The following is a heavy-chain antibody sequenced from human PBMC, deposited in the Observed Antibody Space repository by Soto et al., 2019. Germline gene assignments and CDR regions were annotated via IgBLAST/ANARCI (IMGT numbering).Heavy chain of an antibody. CDR2: ISWNSGSI. CDR1: GFTFDDFG. V-gene: IGHV3-9*01. Sequence: GGSLRLSCAASGFTFDDFGTHWVRQAPGKGLEWVSGISWNSGSIGYADSVKGRFTISRDNAKNSLYLQMNSLRAEDTALYYCAKAIGSYSTSSYFQHWGQGT. CDR3: AKAIGSYSTSSYFQH. D-gene: IGHD6-13*01. J-gene: IGHJ1*01.